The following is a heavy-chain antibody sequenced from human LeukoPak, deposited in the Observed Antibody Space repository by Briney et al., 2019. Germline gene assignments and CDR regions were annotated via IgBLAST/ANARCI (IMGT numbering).Heavy chain of an antibody. CDR2: INSDGSST. CDR3: AREGQQLVNFDH. J-gene: IGHJ4*02. CDR1: GFTFSSYW. V-gene: IGHV3-74*01. Sequence: GGSLRLSCAASGFTFSSYWMHWVRQAPGKGLVWVSRINSDGSSTSYADSVKGRFTISRDNAKNTLYLQMNSLRAEDTAVYYCAREGQQLVNFDHWGQGTLVTVSS. D-gene: IGHD6-13*01.